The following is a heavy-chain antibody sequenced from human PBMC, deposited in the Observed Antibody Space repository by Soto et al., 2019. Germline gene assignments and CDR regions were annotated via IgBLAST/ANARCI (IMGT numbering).Heavy chain of an antibody. CDR1: GGSISSYY. Sequence: PSETLSLTCTVSGGSISSYYWSWIRQPPGKGLEWIGYIYYSGSTNYNPSLKSRVTISVDTSKNQFSLKLSSVTAADTAVCYCARALGSSWGPGWFDPWGQGTLVTVSS. J-gene: IGHJ5*02. CDR2: IYYSGST. D-gene: IGHD6-13*01. V-gene: IGHV4-59*01. CDR3: ARALGSSWGPGWFDP.